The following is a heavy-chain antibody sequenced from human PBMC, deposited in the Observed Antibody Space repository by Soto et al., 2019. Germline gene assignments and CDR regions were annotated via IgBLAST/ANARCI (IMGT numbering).Heavy chain of an antibody. Sequence: QVHLVQSGAEVKKPGASVKVSCKASAYTFSTYDINWVRQATGQGLEWMGWMNPTNGKTGHAQRFQGSIIMTRDASIRTAYLELSTLRSEDTAIYYCARASRQVSDPAHDYDIWGQGTLVTGSS. CDR2: MNPTNGKT. CDR3: ARASRQVSDPAHDYDI. CDR1: AYTFSTYD. J-gene: IGHJ4*02. D-gene: IGHD2-21*02. V-gene: IGHV1-8*01.